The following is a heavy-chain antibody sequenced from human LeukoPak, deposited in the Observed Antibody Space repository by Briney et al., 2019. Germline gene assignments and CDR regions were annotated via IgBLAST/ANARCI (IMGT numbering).Heavy chain of an antibody. CDR1: GYTFTGYY. D-gene: IGHD6-13*01. CDR2: INPNSGGT. Sequence: ASVKVSCKASGYTFTGYYMHWVRQAPGQGLEWMGWINPNSGGTNYAQKLQGRVTMTTDTSTSTAYMELRSLRSDDTAVYYCARVYSSSWYWGTYYFDYWGQGTLVTVSS. J-gene: IGHJ4*02. V-gene: IGHV1-2*02. CDR3: ARVYSSSWYWGTYYFDY.